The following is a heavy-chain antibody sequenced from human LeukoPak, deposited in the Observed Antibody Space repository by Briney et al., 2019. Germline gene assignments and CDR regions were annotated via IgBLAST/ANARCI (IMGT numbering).Heavy chain of an antibody. V-gene: IGHV3-7*03. Sequence: GGSLRLSCAASGFTFSNYWMSWFRQPPGKGLEWMANIKSDGSEQNYVDSVKGRFTISRDNAQNSLYLQMNSLRVEDTAVYYCAKGKGTSSSSIDWWGQGTLVTVSS. J-gene: IGHJ4*02. CDR1: GFTFSNYW. CDR3: AKGKGTSSSSIDW. CDR2: IKSDGSEQ. D-gene: IGHD2/OR15-2a*01.